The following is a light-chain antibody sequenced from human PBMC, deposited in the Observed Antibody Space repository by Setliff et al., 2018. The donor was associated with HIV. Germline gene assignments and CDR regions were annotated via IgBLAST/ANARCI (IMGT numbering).Light chain of an antibody. CDR2: WAS. CDR1: QSVLYSSNNKNY. CDR3: QQYFGATWT. Sequence: DIVMTQSPDSLAVPLGERATINCKSSQSVLYSSNNKNYLAWYQQKPGQPPKKFIYWASTRESGVPDRFSGSGSGTDFTLTISSLQAEDVAVYYCQQYFGATWTFGQGTKVDIK. V-gene: IGKV4-1*01. J-gene: IGKJ1*01.